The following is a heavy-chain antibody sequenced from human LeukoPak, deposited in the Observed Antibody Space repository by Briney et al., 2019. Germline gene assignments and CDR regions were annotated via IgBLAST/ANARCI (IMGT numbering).Heavy chain of an antibody. CDR3: ARHQAAGTLFDY. V-gene: IGHV4-59*08. D-gene: IGHD6-19*01. J-gene: IGHJ4*02. CDR2: IYYSGST. Sequence: PSETLSLTCTVSVGSISSYYWSWIRQPPGKGLEWIGFIYYSGSTNYNPSLKSRVTISVDTSKNQFSLTLSSVTAADTAMYYCARHQAAGTLFDYWGQGTLVTVSS. CDR1: VGSISSYY.